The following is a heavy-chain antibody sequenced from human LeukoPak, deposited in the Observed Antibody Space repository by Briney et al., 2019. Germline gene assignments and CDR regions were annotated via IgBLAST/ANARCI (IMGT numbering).Heavy chain of an antibody. CDR1: GYTFTGYY. J-gene: IGHJ5*02. Sequence: ASVKASCKASGYTFTGYYMHWVRQAPGQGLEWMGWINPNSGGTNYAQKFQGWVTMTRDTSISTAYMELSRLRSDDTAVYYCARGGFTFGGVISGEGLNWFDPWGQGTLVTVSS. V-gene: IGHV1-2*04. CDR2: INPNSGGT. D-gene: IGHD3-16*01. CDR3: ARGGFTFGGVISGEGLNWFDP.